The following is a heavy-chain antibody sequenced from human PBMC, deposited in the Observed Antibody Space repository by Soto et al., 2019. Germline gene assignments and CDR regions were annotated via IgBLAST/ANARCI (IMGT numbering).Heavy chain of an antibody. D-gene: IGHD2-2*01. CDR3: ARNPAAIRFYFDY. J-gene: IGHJ4*02. CDR1: GGSISSGGYY. CDR2: IYYSGST. V-gene: IGHV4-31*03. Sequence: LTLSLTCSVSGGSISSGGYYWSWIRQHPGKGLEWIGYIYYSGSTYYNPSLKSRVTISVDTSKNQFSLKLSSVTAADTAVYYCARNPAAIRFYFDYWGQGTLVTVSS.